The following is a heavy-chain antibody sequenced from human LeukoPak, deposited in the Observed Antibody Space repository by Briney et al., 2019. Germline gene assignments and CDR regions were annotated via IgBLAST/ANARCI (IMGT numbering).Heavy chain of an antibody. CDR2: IKSDRSST. CDR1: GFTFSSYW. Sequence: GGSLRLSCAASGFTFSSYWMHWVRRAPGKGLVWVSQIKSDRSSTTYADSVKGRFTISRDNAKNTLYLQMNSLRAEDTAVYYCARAGEGLLAYSFDIWGQGTMVTASP. J-gene: IGHJ3*02. D-gene: IGHD3-16*01. V-gene: IGHV3-74*01. CDR3: ARAGEGLLAYSFDI.